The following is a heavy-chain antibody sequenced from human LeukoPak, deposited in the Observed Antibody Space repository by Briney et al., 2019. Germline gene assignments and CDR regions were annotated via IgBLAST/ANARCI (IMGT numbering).Heavy chain of an antibody. D-gene: IGHD5-12*01. CDR3: ARGLRRWLRDPFDY. J-gene: IGHJ4*02. CDR2: INHSGGT. V-gene: IGHV4-34*01. CDR1: GGSFSGYY. Sequence: PSETLSLTCAAYGGSFSGYYWSWIRQPLGKGLEWIGEINHSGGTNYDPSLKSRVTISVDTSNNQFSLKLSSVTAADTAVYYCARGLRRWLRDPFDYWGQGTLVTVSS.